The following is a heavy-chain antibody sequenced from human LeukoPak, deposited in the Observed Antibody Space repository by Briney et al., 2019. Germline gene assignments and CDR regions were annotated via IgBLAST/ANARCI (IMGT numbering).Heavy chain of an antibody. CDR1: GVTFSSYW. Sequence: GGSLRLSGAASGVTFSSYWMSWVRQAPGKGLEWVANIKQDGSEKYYVDSVKGRFTISRDNAKNTLYLQMNSLRAEDTAVYYCARPNPDPYDSSGYYPQAFDYWGQGTLVTVSS. CDR2: IKQDGSEK. CDR3: ARPNPDPYDSSGYYPQAFDY. J-gene: IGHJ4*02. D-gene: IGHD3-22*01. V-gene: IGHV3-7*01.